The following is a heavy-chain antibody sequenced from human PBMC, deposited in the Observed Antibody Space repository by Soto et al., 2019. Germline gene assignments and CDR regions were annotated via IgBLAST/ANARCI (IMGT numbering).Heavy chain of an antibody. CDR3: AVPYCGGDCYDY. V-gene: IGHV3-23*01. CDR2: ISGSGGST. J-gene: IGHJ4*02. Sequence: PGGSLRLSCAASGFTFSSYAMSWVRQAPGKGLEWVSAISGSGGSTYYADSVKGRFTISRDNSKNTLYLQMNSLRAEDTAVYYCAVPYCGGDCYDYWGQGTLVTVYS. D-gene: IGHD2-21*01. CDR1: GFTFSSYA.